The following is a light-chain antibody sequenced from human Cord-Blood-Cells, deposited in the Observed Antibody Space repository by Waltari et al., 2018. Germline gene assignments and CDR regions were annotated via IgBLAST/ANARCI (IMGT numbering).Light chain of an antibody. V-gene: IGLV2-14*01. CDR1: SSDVGGYNY. CDR3: SSYTSSSTWV. Sequence: QSALTQPASVSGSPGQSITISCTGTSSDVGGYNYVSWYQQHPGKAPKLMIYEVSNLPSGVCNRFSGSKAGNTASLTISGLQAEDEADYYCSSYTSSSTWVFGGGTKLTVL. J-gene: IGLJ3*02. CDR2: EVS.